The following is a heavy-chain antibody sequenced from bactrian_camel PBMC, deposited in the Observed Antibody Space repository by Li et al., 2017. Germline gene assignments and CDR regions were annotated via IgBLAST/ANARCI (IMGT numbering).Heavy chain of an antibody. Sequence: HVQLVESGGGSVQRGGSLSLSCALSTYRYCVAWFRQAPGKEREGVAVIDSRGGTAYADSATGRFTISQDNAKNTLYLQMNSLKPEDTAMYYCAANPFWTYGAVCSYTRPADFGYWGQGTQVTVS. V-gene: IGHV3S26*01. CDR2: IDSRGGT. CDR1: TYRYC. D-gene: IGHD2*01. J-gene: IGHJ6*01. CDR3: AANPFWTYGAVCSYTRPADFGY.